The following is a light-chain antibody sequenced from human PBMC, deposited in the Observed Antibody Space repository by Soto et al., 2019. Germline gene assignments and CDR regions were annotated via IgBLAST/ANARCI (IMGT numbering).Light chain of an antibody. J-gene: IGKJ2*01. V-gene: IGKV3-20*01. CDR1: QSIISNY. CDR2: DAS. Sequence: EIVLTQSPGILSFSPGERATLSCRASQSIISNYLAWYQQKPGQPPRLLLYDASSRATGIPDRFSGSGSGTDFTLTITRLEPEDFAVYYCQQYGGLPTFGQGTKLEI. CDR3: QQYGGLPT.